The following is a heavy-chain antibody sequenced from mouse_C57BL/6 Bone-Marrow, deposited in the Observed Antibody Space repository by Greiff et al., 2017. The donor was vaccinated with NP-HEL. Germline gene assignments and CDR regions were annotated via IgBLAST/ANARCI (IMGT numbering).Heavy chain of an antibody. CDR2: IDPETGGT. D-gene: IGHD2-1*01. CDR1: GYTFTDYE. V-gene: IGHV1-15*01. Sequence: VKLVESGAELVRPGASVTLSCKASGYTFTDYEMHWVKQTPVHGLEWIGAIDPETGGTAYNQKFKGKAILTADKSSSTAYMELRSLTSEDSAVYYCTLYFYAMDYWGQGTSVTVSS. CDR3: TLYFYAMDY. J-gene: IGHJ4*01.